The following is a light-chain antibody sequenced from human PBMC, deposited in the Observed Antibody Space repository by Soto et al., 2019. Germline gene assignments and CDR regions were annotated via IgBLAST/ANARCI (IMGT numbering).Light chain of an antibody. CDR1: QTVRNNY. V-gene: IGKV3-20*01. Sequence: EFLLTQSPCTLSLSPGERATLSCRASQTVRNNYLAWYQQKPGHAPSLLIYGASSRPTGIPDRLSGSGSGTDFTLTISRPEPEDSPVYYCQQYGSSSTFGQGTRLEIK. CDR2: GAS. CDR3: QQYGSSST. J-gene: IGKJ5*01.